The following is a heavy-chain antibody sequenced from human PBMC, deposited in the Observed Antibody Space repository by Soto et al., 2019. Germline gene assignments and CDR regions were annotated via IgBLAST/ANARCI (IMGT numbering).Heavy chain of an antibody. J-gene: IGHJ3*02. CDR3: AIAPRIAAAGNDAFDI. CDR2: INSDGSST. D-gene: IGHD6-13*01. Sequence: GGSLRLSCAASGFTFSSYWMHWVRQAPGKGLVWVSRINSDGSSTSYADSVKGRFTISRDNAKNTLYLQMNSLRAEDTAVYYCAIAPRIAAAGNDAFDIWGQGTMVTVSS. CDR1: GFTFSSYW. V-gene: IGHV3-74*01.